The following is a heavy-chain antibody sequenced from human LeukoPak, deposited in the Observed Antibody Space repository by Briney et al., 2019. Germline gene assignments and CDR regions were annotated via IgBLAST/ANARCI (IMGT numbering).Heavy chain of an antibody. CDR2: IYYSGST. J-gene: IGHJ4*02. D-gene: IGHD6-13*01. V-gene: IGHV4-59*01. CDR1: GGSISSYY. CDR3: ARVHRSGSSWYPFFDY. Sequence: PSETLSLTCTVSGGSISSYYWTWIRQPPGKGLEWIGYIYYSGSTNYNPSLKSRVTISVDTSKNQFSLNLSSVTAADTAVYYCARVHRSGSSWYPFFDYWGQGTLVTVSS.